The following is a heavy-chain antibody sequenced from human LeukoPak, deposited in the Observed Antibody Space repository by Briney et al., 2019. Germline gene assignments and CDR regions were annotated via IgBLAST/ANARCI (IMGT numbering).Heavy chain of an antibody. J-gene: IGHJ3*02. Sequence: ASVKVSCKASGYTVTSYYMHWVRPAPGQGLEWMGWISTYNGNTNYVQKVQGRVTVTTDTSTRTVYMELRSRTSDDTALYYCARGDDAFDIWGQGTMVTVSS. V-gene: IGHV1-18*04. CDR1: GYTVTSYY. CDR2: ISTYNGNT. CDR3: ARGDDAFDI.